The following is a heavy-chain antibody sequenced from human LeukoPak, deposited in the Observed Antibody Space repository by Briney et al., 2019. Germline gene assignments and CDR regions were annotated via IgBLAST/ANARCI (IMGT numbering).Heavy chain of an antibody. CDR3: AVVGATHDY. D-gene: IGHD1-26*01. J-gene: IGHJ4*02. CDR2: IYHSGST. Sequence: PSETLSLTCTVSGYSISSGYYWGWIRPPPGKGLEWIGSIYHSGSTYYNPSLKSRATISVDTSKNQFSLKLSSVTAADTAVYYCAVVGATHDYWGQGTLVTVSS. V-gene: IGHV4-38-2*02. CDR1: GYSISSGYY.